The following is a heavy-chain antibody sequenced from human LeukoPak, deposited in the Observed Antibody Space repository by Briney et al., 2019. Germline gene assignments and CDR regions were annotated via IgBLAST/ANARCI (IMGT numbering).Heavy chain of an antibody. CDR1: GGSISSSSYY. D-gene: IGHD1-26*01. J-gene: IGHJ6*03. Sequence: SETLSLTCTVSGGSISSSSYYWGWIRQPPGKRLEWIGNIHYSGSTNYNPSLKSRVTISVDTSKNQFSLKLSSVTAADTAVYYCARGPSDDYHYYYYMDVWGKGTTVTVSS. V-gene: IGHV4-61*05. CDR2: IHYSGST. CDR3: ARGPSDDYHYYYYMDV.